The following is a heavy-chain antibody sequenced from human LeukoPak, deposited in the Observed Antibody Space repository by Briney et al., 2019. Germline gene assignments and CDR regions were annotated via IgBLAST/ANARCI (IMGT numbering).Heavy chain of an antibody. Sequence: SETLSLTCSVSGGSISSSDYYWGWIRQPPGKGLEWIGTMFYNGATKSNPSLSSRVTMSIDTSKNQFSLKLRSVTAADTAVYYCAREARFALPVVGSGDYWGQGTLVTVPS. J-gene: IGHJ4*02. V-gene: IGHV4-39*07. CDR1: GGSISSSDYY. CDR3: AREARFALPVVGSGDY. D-gene: IGHD6-19*01. CDR2: MFYNGAT.